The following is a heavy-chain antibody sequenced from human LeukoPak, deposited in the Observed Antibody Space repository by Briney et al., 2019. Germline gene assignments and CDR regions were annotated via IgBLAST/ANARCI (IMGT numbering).Heavy chain of an antibody. V-gene: IGHV3-21*04. Sequence: GGSLRLSCAASGFTFSSYSMNWVRQAPGKGLEWVSSISSSSSYIYYADSVKGRFTISRDNAKNSLYLQMNSLRTEDTALYYCATSIAVAVYFDYWGQGTLVTVSS. CDR3: ATSIAVAVYFDY. CDR2: ISSSSSYI. D-gene: IGHD6-19*01. J-gene: IGHJ4*02. CDR1: GFTFSSYS.